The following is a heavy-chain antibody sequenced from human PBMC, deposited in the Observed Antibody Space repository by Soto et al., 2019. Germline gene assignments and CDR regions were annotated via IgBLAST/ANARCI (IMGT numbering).Heavy chain of an antibody. D-gene: IGHD2-2*01. Sequence: AASVKVSCKASGYAFTGYYMHWVRQAPGQGLEWMGWINPNSGGTNYAQKFQGWVTMTRDTSISTAYMELSRLRSDDTAVYYCARDRYCSSTSCYAENYYYYYGMDVWGQGTTVTVSS. CDR3: ARDRYCSSTSCYAENYYYYYGMDV. CDR2: INPNSGGT. J-gene: IGHJ6*02. CDR1: GYAFTGYY. V-gene: IGHV1-2*04.